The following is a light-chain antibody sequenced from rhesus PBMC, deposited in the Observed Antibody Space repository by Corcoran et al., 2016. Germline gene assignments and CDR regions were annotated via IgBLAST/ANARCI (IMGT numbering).Light chain of an antibody. CDR1: SNNVGNRG. J-gene: IGLJ6*01. Sequence: QAGLTQPPSVSKDLRQTATLTCTGDSNNVGNRGAAWLQHHQGHPPKLLSYRDNSRPSGISERFSASRSGNTASLTITGLQPEDEADYYCSAWDYSLNTHIFGSGTKLTVL. V-gene: IGLV10-114*01. CDR2: RDN. CDR3: SAWDYSLNTHI.